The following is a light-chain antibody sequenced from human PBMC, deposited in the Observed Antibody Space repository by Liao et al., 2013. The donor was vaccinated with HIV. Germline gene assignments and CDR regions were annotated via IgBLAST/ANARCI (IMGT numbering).Light chain of an antibody. CDR2: QDA. CDR1: KLGDKY. Sequence: SYELTQPPSVSVSPGQTASITCSGDKLGDKYACWYQQKPGQSPVLVLCQDARRPSGIPERFSGSNSGNTATLTISETQALDEADYFCQTWDTNSWVFGGGTKLTVL. J-gene: IGLJ3*02. V-gene: IGLV3-1*01. CDR3: QTWDTNSWV.